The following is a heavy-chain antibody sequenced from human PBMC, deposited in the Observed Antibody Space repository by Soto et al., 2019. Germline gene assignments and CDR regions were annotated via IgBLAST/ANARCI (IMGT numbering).Heavy chain of an antibody. CDR3: ARAGVFGELLSGEYYFDY. CDR2: IWYDGSNK. D-gene: IGHD3-10*01. CDR1: GFTFSSYG. Sequence: GGSLRLSCAASGFTFSSYGMHWVRQAPGKGLEWVAVIWYDGSNKYYADSVKGRFTISRDNSKNTLYLQMNSLRAEDTAVYYCARAGVFGELLSGEYYFDYWGQGTLVTVSS. V-gene: IGHV3-33*01. J-gene: IGHJ4*02.